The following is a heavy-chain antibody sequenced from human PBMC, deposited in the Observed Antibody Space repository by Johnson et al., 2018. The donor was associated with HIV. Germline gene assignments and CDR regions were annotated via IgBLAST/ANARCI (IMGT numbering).Heavy chain of an antibody. Sequence: VQLVESGGGLVQPGGSLRLSCAASGFTFSSYAMSCVRQAPGKGLEWVSGIGSGGLTYYLDSVKGRVTISRENAKNSVSLQMNSLGAGDTAVYYCVRDRGTMLLDGAFDIWGQGTMVTVSS. CDR2: IGSGGLT. V-gene: IGHV3-13*01. J-gene: IGHJ3*02. CDR3: VRDRGTMLLDGAFDI. D-gene: IGHD3-10*01. CDR1: GFTFSSYA.